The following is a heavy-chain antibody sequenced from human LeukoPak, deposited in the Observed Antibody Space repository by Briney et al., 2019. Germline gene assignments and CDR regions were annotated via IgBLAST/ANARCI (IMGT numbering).Heavy chain of an antibody. J-gene: IGHJ6*03. CDR1: GFTFSSYW. D-gene: IGHD6-13*01. Sequence: GGSPRLSCAASGFTFSSYWMSWVRQAPGKGLEWVANIKQDGSEKYYVDSVKGRFTISRDNAKNSLYLQMNSLRAEDTAVYYCARDAQQLEPYYYYYYMDVWGKGTTVTVSS. CDR2: IKQDGSEK. V-gene: IGHV3-7*01. CDR3: ARDAQQLEPYYYYYYMDV.